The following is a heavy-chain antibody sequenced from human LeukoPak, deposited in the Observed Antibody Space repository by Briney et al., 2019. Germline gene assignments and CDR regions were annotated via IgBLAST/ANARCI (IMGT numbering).Heavy chain of an antibody. D-gene: IGHD4-23*01. CDR2: IIPILGIA. CDR1: GGTFSSYA. CDR3: ARDKTTVVTEGLNWFDP. Sequence: EASVKVSCKASGGTFSSYAISWVRQAPGQGLEWMGRIIPILGIANYAQKFQGRVTITADKSTSTAYMELSSLRSEDTAVYYCARDKTTVVTEGLNWFDPWGQGTLVTVSS. V-gene: IGHV1-69*04. J-gene: IGHJ5*02.